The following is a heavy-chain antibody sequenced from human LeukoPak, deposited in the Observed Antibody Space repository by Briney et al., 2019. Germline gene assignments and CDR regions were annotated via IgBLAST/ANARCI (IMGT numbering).Heavy chain of an antibody. CDR3: ARDSYGSGSYSLAHLDY. J-gene: IGHJ4*02. V-gene: IGHV3-33*01. CDR1: GFTFSSYG. Sequence: PGRSLRLSCAASGFTFSSYGMHWVRQAPGKGLEWVAVIWYDGSNKYYADSVKGRFTISRDNSKNTLYLQMNSLRAEDTAVYYCARDSYGSGSYSLAHLDYWGQGTLVTVSS. D-gene: IGHD3-10*01. CDR2: IWYDGSNK.